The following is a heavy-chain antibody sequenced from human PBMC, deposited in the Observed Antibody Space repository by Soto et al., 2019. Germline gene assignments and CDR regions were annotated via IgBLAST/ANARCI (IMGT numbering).Heavy chain of an antibody. CDR3: ARDWYGYAIDY. CDR1: GGSISSGGYY. D-gene: IGHD5-18*01. J-gene: IGHJ4*02. CDR2: IYYSGST. V-gene: IGHV4-31*03. Sequence: SETLSLTCTVSGGSISSGGYYWSWIRQHPGKGLEWIGYIYYSGSTYYNPSLKSRVTISVDTSKNQFSLKLSSVTAADTAVYYCARDWYGYAIDYWGQGTLGTVS.